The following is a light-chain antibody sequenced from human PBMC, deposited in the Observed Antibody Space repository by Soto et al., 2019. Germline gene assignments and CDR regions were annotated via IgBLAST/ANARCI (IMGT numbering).Light chain of an antibody. CDR1: QDITDY. V-gene: IGKV1-33*01. Sequence: DIQMTPSPSSLSASVGDRVTITCQASQDITDYLHWYQQKPGKAPRLLIYDASNLETGVPSRFSGSGSGTDFTFTISSLQPEDTATYYCQQSEALVLSFGGGTKVEI. CDR3: QQSEALVLS. J-gene: IGKJ4*01. CDR2: DAS.